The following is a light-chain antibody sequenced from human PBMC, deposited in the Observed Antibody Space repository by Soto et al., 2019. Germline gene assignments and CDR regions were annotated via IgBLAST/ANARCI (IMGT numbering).Light chain of an antibody. CDR1: QSISSSY. CDR3: QQYGDSLYT. J-gene: IGKJ2*01. CDR2: GAF. V-gene: IGKV3-20*01. Sequence: EIVLTQSPGTLSLSPGERAPLYCRASQSISSSYLAWYQQKPGQAPRLLIYGAFSRATDIPDRFSGSASGTDFTLTISRLEPEDFAVYYCQQYGDSLYTFGQGTKLEIK.